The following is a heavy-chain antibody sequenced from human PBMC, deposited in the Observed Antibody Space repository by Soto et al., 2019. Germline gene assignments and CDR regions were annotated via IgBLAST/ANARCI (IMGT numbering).Heavy chain of an antibody. V-gene: IGHV3-49*03. CDR3: TLYCSGGSCYHYYYYGMDV. Sequence: SLRLSCTASGFTFGDYAMSWFRQAPGKGLEWVGFIRSKAYGGTTEYAASVKGRFTISRDDSKSIAYLQMNSLKTEDTAVYYCTLYCSGGSCYHYYYYGMDVWGQGTTVTVSS. D-gene: IGHD2-15*01. CDR1: GFTFGDYA. J-gene: IGHJ6*02. CDR2: IRSKAYGGTT.